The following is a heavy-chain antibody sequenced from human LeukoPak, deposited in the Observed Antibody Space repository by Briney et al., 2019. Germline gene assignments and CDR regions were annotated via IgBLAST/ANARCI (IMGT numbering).Heavy chain of an antibody. CDR2: ISGYNGNT. CDR1: GYTFTDYY. V-gene: IGHV1-18*04. CDR3: ARGCGSTSCYLLDY. Sequence: GASVKVSCKASGYTFTDYYMHWVRQAPGQGLEWMGWISGYNGNTNYAQKFQGRVTMTTDTSTSTAYMELWSLRSDDTAFYYCARGCGSTSCYLLDYWGRGTLVTVSS. D-gene: IGHD2-2*01. J-gene: IGHJ4*02.